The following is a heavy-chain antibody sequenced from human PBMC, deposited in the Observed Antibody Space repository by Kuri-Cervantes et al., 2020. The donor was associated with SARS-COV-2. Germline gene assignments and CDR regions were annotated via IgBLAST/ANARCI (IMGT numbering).Heavy chain of an antibody. CDR2: ISSSSSYI. Sequence: GESMKISCAASGFTFSSYSMNWVRQAPGKVLDWVSSISSSSSYIYYADSVKGRFTISRDNAKNSLYLQMNSLSAEDTAVYYCARGITIRVAVTPFDFWGQGTLVTVSS. V-gene: IGHV3-21*01. CDR3: ARGITIRVAVTPFDF. D-gene: IGHD3-22*01. CDR1: GFTFSSYS. J-gene: IGHJ4*02.